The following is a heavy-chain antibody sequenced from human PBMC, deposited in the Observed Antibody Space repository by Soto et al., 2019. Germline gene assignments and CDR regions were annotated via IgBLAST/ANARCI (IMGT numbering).Heavy chain of an antibody. CDR2: IYHSGST. J-gene: IGHJ6*02. CDR1: GCSISSSNW. CDR3: ARDPGDGDYEGYYYYGMDV. D-gene: IGHD4-17*01. Sequence: SETLSLTCAVSGCSISSSNWWSWVRQPPGKGLEWIGEIYHSGSTNYNPSLKSRVAISLDKSKKQFSLKLSSVTAADTAVYYCARDPGDGDYEGYYYYGMDVWGQGTTVTVSS. V-gene: IGHV4-4*02.